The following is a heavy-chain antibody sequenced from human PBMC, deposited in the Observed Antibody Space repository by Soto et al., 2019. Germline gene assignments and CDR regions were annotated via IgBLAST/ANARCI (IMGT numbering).Heavy chain of an antibody. CDR2: IKQDGSEK. J-gene: IGHJ4*02. CDR1: GFIFSNYW. V-gene: IGHV3-7*01. D-gene: IGHD1-26*01. CDR3: ARGTVGATSSGKDQFDF. Sequence: EVQLVESGGGVVLPGESLRLSCAGSGFIFSNYWLTWVRQAPGKGLEWVANIKQDGSEKYYVDSVRGRFTISRDNAKNSLYLQMNSLRAEDTAVYYCARGTVGATSSGKDQFDFWGQGTLVTVSS.